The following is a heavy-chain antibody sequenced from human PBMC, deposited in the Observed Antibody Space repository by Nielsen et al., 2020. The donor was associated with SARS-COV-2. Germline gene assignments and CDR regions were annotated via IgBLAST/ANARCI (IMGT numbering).Heavy chain of an antibody. CDR3: ARGRYGSGSTLEY. Sequence: GGSLRLSCAASGFTFSSYEMDWVRQAPGKGLEWVSYISSSGSTIYYADSVKGRFTISRDNAKNSLYLQMNSLRAEDTAVYYCARGRYGSGSTLEYWGQGTLVTVSP. CDR2: ISSSGSTI. D-gene: IGHD3-10*01. J-gene: IGHJ4*02. V-gene: IGHV3-48*03. CDR1: GFTFSSYE.